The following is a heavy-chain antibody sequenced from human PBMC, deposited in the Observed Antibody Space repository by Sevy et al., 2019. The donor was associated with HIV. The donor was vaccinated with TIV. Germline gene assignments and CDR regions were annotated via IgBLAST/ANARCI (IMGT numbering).Heavy chain of an antibody. CDR1: GFIFRTYG. CDR3: AKDAGFSGWYDFDY. J-gene: IGHJ4*02. D-gene: IGHD6-19*01. CDR2: ILSVGVSD. Sequence: GGSLRLSCAASGFIFRTYGMHWVRQAPGKGLEWVANILSVGVSDDYADSVKGRFTVSRDNSKNTLYLEMNSLRLEDTAVNYCAKDAGFSGWYDFDYWGQGTQVTVSS. V-gene: IGHV3-30*18.